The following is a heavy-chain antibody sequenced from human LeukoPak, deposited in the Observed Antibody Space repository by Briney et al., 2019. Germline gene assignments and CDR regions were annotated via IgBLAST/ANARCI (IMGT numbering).Heavy chain of an antibody. CDR2: IYYSGST. D-gene: IGHD2-8*01. Sequence: SETLSLTCTVSGGSISSYYWSWIRQPPGKGLEWIGYIYYSGSTNYNPSLKSRVTISVDTSKNQFSLKLSSVTAADTAVYYCARHSYAGSQYYFGYWGQGTLVTVSS. J-gene: IGHJ4*02. CDR1: GGSISSYY. CDR3: ARHSYAGSQYYFGY. V-gene: IGHV4-59*08.